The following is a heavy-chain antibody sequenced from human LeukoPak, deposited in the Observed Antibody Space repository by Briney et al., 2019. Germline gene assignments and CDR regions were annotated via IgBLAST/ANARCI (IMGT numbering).Heavy chain of an antibody. D-gene: IGHD2-2*01. CDR1: GFTFSSYA. V-gene: IGHV3-23*01. J-gene: IGHJ4*02. CDR3: AKGGDIVVVPADRLGYGLTHFDY. CDR2: ISGSGGST. Sequence: ESLRLSCAASGFTFSSYAMSWVRQAPGKGLEWVSAISGSGGSTYYADSVKGRFTISRDNSKNTLYLQMNSLRAEDTEVYYCAKGGDIVVVPADRLGYGLTHFDYWGQGTLVTVSP.